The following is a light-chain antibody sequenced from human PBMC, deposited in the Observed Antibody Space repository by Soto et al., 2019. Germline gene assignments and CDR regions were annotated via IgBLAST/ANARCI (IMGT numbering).Light chain of an antibody. V-gene: IGLV2-23*02. Sequence: QSALTQPASVSGSPGQSITISCSGTSSDVGTYNLVSWYQQYPGKAPRLMIYEVNKRPSGVSNRFSGSKSGNTASLTISGLQPEDEADYYCCSYAGSSSSIFGTGTKLTVL. J-gene: IGLJ1*01. CDR1: SSDVGTYNL. CDR2: EVN. CDR3: CSYAGSSSSI.